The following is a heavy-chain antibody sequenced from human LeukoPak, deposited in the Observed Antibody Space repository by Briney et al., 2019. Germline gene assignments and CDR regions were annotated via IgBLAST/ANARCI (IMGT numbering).Heavy chain of an antibody. CDR2: IRRSGNPI. CDR1: GFTFSSYA. V-gene: IGHV3-48*02. CDR3: VRDPDALDY. J-gene: IGHJ4*02. Sequence: PGRSLRLSCAASGFTFSSYAMHWVRQAPGKGLEWVAYIRRSGNPIYYADSVKGRFTISRDNAKNSLYLQMNSLRDEDTAVYYCVRDPDALDYWGPGTPVTVSS.